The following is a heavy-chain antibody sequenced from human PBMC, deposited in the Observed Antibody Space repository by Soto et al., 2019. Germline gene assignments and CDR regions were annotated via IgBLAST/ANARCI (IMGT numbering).Heavy chain of an antibody. D-gene: IGHD6-13*01. J-gene: IGHJ4*02. V-gene: IGHV3-30*18. CDR3: AKDPPVQQLAGYFDY. Sequence: QVQLVESGGGVVQPGRSLRLSCAASGFTFSSYGMHWVRQAPGKGLEWVAVISYDGSNKYYADSVKGRFIISRDNSKNTLYLQMNSLRAEDTAVYYCAKDPPVQQLAGYFDYWGQGTLVTVSS. CDR2: ISYDGSNK. CDR1: GFTFSSYG.